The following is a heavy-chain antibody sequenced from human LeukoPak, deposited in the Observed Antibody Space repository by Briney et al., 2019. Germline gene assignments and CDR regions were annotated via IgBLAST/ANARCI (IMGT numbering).Heavy chain of an antibody. CDR2: ISGSGGST. V-gene: IGHV3-23*01. D-gene: IGHD4-23*01. Sequence: GGSLRLSCATSGFTFSSYAMHWVRQAPGKGLEWVSLISGSGGSTYYADSVKGRFTISRDNSKNTLYLQMNSLRAEDTAVYYCAKSTTLGDFDYWGQGTLVTVSS. J-gene: IGHJ4*02. CDR3: AKSTTLGDFDY. CDR1: GFTFSSYA.